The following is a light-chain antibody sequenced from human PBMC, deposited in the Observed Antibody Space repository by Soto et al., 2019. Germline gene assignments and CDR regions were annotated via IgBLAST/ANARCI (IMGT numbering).Light chain of an antibody. CDR1: YTDVGGYNR. CDR2: EVD. J-gene: IGLJ3*02. CDR3: VSYIESSLTHWV. V-gene: IGLV2-14*01. Sequence: QSVLTQPASVSGSPGQSITISCTGTYTDVGGYNRVSWYQHHAGKGPKMLIFEVDKRPSGISDRFSGSKSGDTASLTISDLQAEDEADYYCVSYIESSLTHWVFGGGTKLTVL.